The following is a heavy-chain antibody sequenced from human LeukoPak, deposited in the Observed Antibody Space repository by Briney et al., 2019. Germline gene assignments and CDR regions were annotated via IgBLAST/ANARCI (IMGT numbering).Heavy chain of an antibody. V-gene: IGHV3-21*01. CDR2: ISSSSYI. D-gene: IGHD3-10*01. J-gene: IGHJ4*02. CDR1: GFTFSSYS. Sequence: PGGSLRLSCAASGFTFSSYSMNWVRQAPGKGLEWVSSISSSSYIYYSDSVKGRFTISRDNAKNSLYLQMNSLRAEDTAVYYCARDSLPLLWFGELLSGLDCWGQGTLVTVSS. CDR3: ARDSLPLLWFGELLSGLDC.